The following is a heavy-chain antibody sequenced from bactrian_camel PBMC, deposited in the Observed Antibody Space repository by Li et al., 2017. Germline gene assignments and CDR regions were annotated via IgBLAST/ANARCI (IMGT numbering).Heavy chain of an antibody. CDR1: GFTFSTYT. Sequence: VQLVESGGGLVQPGGLLRLSCAASGFTFSTYTMTWVRQAPGKGLEWVSTINNVGSTYYAESVKGRFTISRDNTKNTLLLRLGSLKTEDTAMYYCAQDAAGDTASFGSWGQGTQVTVS. V-gene: IGHV3S31*01. D-gene: IGHD1*01. CDR3: AQDAAGDTASFGS. CDR2: INNVGST. J-gene: IGHJ6*01.